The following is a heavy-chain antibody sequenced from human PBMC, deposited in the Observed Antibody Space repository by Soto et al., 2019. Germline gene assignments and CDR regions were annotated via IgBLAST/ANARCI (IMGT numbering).Heavy chain of an antibody. V-gene: IGHV1-8*01. CDR1: GYTFTSYD. CDR2: MNPNSGNT. Sequence: GASVKVSCKASGYTFTSYDINWVRQATGQGLEWMGWMNPNSGNTGYAQKFQGRVTMTRNTSISTAYMELSSLRSEDTAVYYCARLDNSEAYDILTGYQHYYYYGMDVWGQGTTVTVSS. D-gene: IGHD3-9*01. J-gene: IGHJ6*02. CDR3: ARLDNSEAYDILTGYQHYYYYGMDV.